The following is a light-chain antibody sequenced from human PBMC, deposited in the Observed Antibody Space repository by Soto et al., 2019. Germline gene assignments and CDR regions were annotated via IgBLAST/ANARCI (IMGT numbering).Light chain of an antibody. J-gene: IGLJ1*01. CDR1: SSGVGNYDY. Sequence: SALTQPRSVSGSPGQSVTLSCTGSSSGVGNYDYVSWYQQHPGMAPKLILYEVSQRPSGVPDRFSGSKSGNTASLTVSGLQTEDEADYYCSAYAGSNNFVFGSGTKVTVL. V-gene: IGLV2-8*01. CDR3: SAYAGSNNFV. CDR2: EVS.